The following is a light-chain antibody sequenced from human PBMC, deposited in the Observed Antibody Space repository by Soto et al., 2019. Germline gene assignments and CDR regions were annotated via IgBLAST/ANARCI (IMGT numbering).Light chain of an antibody. CDR2: DVS. CDR3: CSYAGSYTLVV. CDR1: SSDVGGYNY. J-gene: IGLJ3*02. V-gene: IGLV2-11*01. Sequence: QSALTQPRSVSGSPGQSVTISCTGTSSDVGGYNYVSWYQQHPVKAPKLIIYDVSKRPSGVPDRFSGSKSGNTASLTISGLQAEDEADYYCCSYAGSYTLVVFGRGTKLTVL.